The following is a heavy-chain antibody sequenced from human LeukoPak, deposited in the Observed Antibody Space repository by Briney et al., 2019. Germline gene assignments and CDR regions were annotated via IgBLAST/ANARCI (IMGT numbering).Heavy chain of an antibody. J-gene: IGHJ5*02. CDR2: INSDGSST. V-gene: IGHV3-74*01. CDR3: ARPRYYYGSGSPTNWFDP. CDR1: GFIFSRHG. Sequence: GGTLRLSCAASGFIFSRHGMNWVRQAPGKGLVWVSRINSDGSSTSYADSVKGRFTISRDNAKNTLYLQMNSPRAEDTAVYYCARPRYYYGSGSPTNWFDPWGQGTLVTVSS. D-gene: IGHD3-10*01.